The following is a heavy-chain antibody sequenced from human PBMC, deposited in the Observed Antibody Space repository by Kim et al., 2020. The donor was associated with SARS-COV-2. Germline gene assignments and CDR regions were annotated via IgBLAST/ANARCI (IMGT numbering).Heavy chain of an antibody. J-gene: IGHJ4*02. CDR2: IKQDGSEK. V-gene: IGHV3-7*01. Sequence: GGSLRLSCAASGFTFSSYWMSWVRQAPGKGLEWVANIKQDGSEKYYVDSVKGRFTISRDNAKNSLYLQMNSLRAEDTAVYYCARDLAAAGTGEGDYWGQGTLVTVSS. D-gene: IGHD6-13*01. CDR1: GFTFSSYW. CDR3: ARDLAAAGTGEGDY.